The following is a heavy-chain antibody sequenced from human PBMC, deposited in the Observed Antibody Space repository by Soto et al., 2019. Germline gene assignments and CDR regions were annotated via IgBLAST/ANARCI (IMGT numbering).Heavy chain of an antibody. CDR3: ARDRYCGGGSCYSGFFFY. CDR1: GFTFSTYS. J-gene: IGHJ4*02. CDR2: ISSSSSTI. D-gene: IGHD2-15*01. Sequence: EVQLVESGGGLVQPGGSLRLSCAASGFTFSTYSMNWVRQAPGKGLEWVSYISSSSSTIYYADSVKGRFTISRDNAKNSLYLQRNSLRDGDTAVYYCARDRYCGGGSCYSGFFFYWGQGTLVTVSS. V-gene: IGHV3-48*02.